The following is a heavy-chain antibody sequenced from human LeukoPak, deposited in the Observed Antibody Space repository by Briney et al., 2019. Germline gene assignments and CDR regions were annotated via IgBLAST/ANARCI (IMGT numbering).Heavy chain of an antibody. CDR2: ISGSGGNT. CDR1: GFTFNNYA. CDR3: AKPARTDAFDI. J-gene: IGHJ3*02. D-gene: IGHD1-14*01. Sequence: GGSLRLSCAASGFTFNNYAMNGVRQAPGKGLEWVSSISGSGGNTYYADSVKGRFTISRDNSKNTLYLQMNSLRAEDTAVYYCAKPARTDAFDIWGQGTMITVSS. V-gene: IGHV3-23*01.